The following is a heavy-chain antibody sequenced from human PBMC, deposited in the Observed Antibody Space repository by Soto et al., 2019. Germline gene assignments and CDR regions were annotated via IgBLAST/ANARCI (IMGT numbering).Heavy chain of an antibody. CDR3: ASPYYPNGMDV. CDR2: INHSGST. Sequence: SETLSLTCAVYGGSFSGYYWSWIRQPPGKGLEWIGEINHSGSTNYNPSLKSRVTISVDTSKNQFSLKLSSVTAADTAVYYCASPYYPNGMDVGAQGTTVTVYS. CDR1: GGSFSGYY. D-gene: IGHD3-10*01. J-gene: IGHJ6*02. V-gene: IGHV4-34*01.